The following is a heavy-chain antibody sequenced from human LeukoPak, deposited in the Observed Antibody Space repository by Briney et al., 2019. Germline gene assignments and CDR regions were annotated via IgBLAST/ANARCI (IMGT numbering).Heavy chain of an antibody. CDR3: ARSSGSYNYYYGMGV. V-gene: IGHV3-21*01. CDR1: GFTFSSYS. CDR2: ISSSSSYI. Sequence: GGSLRLSCAASGFTFSSYSMNWVRQAPGKGLEWVSSISSSSSYIYYADSVKGRFTISRDNAKNSLYLQMNSLRAEDTAVYYCARSSGSYNYYYGMGVWGQGTTVTVSS. D-gene: IGHD1-26*01. J-gene: IGHJ6*02.